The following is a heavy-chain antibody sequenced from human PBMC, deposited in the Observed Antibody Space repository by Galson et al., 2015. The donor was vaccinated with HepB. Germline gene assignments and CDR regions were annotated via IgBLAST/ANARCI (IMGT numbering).Heavy chain of an antibody. Sequence: SLRLSCAASGFTFSSYGMHWVRQAPGKGLEWVAVISYDGSNKYYADSVKGRFTISRDNSKNTLYLQMNSLRAEDTAVYYCAKRMLNYYDSSGYADDAFDIWGQGTMVTVSS. D-gene: IGHD3-22*01. CDR1: GFTFSSYG. J-gene: IGHJ3*02. CDR3: AKRMLNYYDSSGYADDAFDI. V-gene: IGHV3-30*18. CDR2: ISYDGSNK.